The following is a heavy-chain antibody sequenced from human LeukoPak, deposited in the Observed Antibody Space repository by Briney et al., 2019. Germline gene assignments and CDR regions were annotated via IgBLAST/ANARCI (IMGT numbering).Heavy chain of an antibody. CDR1: GGTFSSYA. V-gene: IGHV1-69*04. Sequence: SVKVSCKASGGTFSSYAISWVRQAPGQGLEWMGRIIPILGIANYAQKFQGRVTITADKSTSTAYMELSSLRSDDTAVYYCASDYGDYPWGQGTLVTVSS. J-gene: IGHJ5*02. D-gene: IGHD4-17*01. CDR2: IIPILGIA. CDR3: ASDYGDYP.